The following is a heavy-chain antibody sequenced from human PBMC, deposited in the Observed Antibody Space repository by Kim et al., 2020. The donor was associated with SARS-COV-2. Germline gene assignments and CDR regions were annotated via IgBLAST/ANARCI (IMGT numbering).Heavy chain of an antibody. CDR3: ARSSPDSTGDYYYGMDV. CDR2: IYYSGST. Sequence: SETLSLTCTVSGGSISSYYWSWIRQPPGKGLEWIGYIYYSGSTNYNPSLKSRVTISVDTSKNQFSLKLSSVTAADTAVYYCARSSPDSTGDYYYGMDVWGQGTTVTVSS. D-gene: IGHD2-15*01. CDR1: GGSISSYY. J-gene: IGHJ6*02. V-gene: IGHV4-59*13.